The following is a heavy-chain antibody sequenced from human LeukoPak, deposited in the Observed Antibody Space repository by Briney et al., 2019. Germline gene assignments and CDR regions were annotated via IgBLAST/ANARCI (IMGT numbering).Heavy chain of an antibody. Sequence: ASVRVSCKASGYTFTSYYMHWVRQAPGQGLEWMGIINPSGGSTSYAQKFQGRVTMTRDTSTSTVYMELSSLRSEDTAVYYCARDFGTIIAAAQGQGYFDYWGQGTLVTVSS. CDR1: GYTFTSYY. D-gene: IGHD6-13*01. V-gene: IGHV1-46*01. J-gene: IGHJ4*02. CDR3: ARDFGTIIAAAQGQGYFDY. CDR2: INPSGGST.